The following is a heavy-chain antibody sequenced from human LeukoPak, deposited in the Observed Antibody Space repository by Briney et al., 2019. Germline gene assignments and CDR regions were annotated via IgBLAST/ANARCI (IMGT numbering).Heavy chain of an antibody. CDR2: VYTSGST. D-gene: IGHD5-18*01. CDR1: GGSISSGSYY. Sequence: PSETLSLTCTVSGGSISSGSYYWSWIRQPAGKGLEWIGRVYTSGSTNYNPSLKSRVTISIDTSKNQFSLNLTSVTAADTALYYCARDRSGYSEYYFDYWGQGSLVTVSS. V-gene: IGHV4-61*02. CDR3: ARDRSGYSEYYFDY. J-gene: IGHJ4*02.